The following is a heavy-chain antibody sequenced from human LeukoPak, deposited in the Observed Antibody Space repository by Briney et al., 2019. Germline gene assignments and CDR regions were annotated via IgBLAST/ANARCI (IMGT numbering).Heavy chain of an antibody. D-gene: IGHD3-22*01. CDR1: GFTFSSYG. J-gene: IGHJ4*02. CDR3: GSSHYYDSGGYYYDY. V-gene: IGHV3-30*03. CDR2: ISYDGSNK. Sequence: PGGSLRLSCAASGFTFSSYGMHWVRQAPGKGLEWVAVISYDGSNKYYADSVKGRFSISRDNPKSSVYLQMNSLRAEDTAVYYCGSSHYYDSGGYYYDYRGQGTLVTVSS.